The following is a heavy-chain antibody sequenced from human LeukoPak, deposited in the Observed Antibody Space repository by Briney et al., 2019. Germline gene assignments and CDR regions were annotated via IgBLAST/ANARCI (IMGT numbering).Heavy chain of an antibody. Sequence: VASVKVSCKASGYTFTGYYVHWVRQAPGQGLEWMGWMNPKSGGTNYAQKLQGRVTMTTDTSTSTAYMELRSLRSDDTAVYYCARVDSGSSRFDYWGQGTLVTVSS. CDR2: MNPKSGGT. CDR1: GYTFTGYY. V-gene: IGHV1-2*02. D-gene: IGHD1-26*01. CDR3: ARVDSGSSRFDY. J-gene: IGHJ4*02.